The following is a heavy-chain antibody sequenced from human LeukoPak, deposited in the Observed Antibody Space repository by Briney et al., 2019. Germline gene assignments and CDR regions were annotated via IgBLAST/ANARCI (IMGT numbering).Heavy chain of an antibody. D-gene: IGHD6-13*01. Sequence: TSETLSLTCTVSGGSISSYYWSWIRQPAGKGLEWIGRIHTSGSTNYNPSLKSRVTMSVDTSKNQFSLKLSSVTAADTAVYYCARGKVSSRKTSNWFDPWGQGTLVTVSS. CDR1: GGSISSYY. J-gene: IGHJ5*02. V-gene: IGHV4-4*07. CDR3: ARGKVSSRKTSNWFDP. CDR2: IHTSGST.